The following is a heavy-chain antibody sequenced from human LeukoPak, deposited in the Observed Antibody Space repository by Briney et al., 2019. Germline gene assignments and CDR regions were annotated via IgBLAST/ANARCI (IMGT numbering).Heavy chain of an antibody. D-gene: IGHD3-22*01. CDR3: ARGRFDYYDSSGYYRPREYYYYYYYMDV. CDR1: GGSISSYY. J-gene: IGHJ6*03. Sequence: SETLSLACTVSGGSISSYYWSWIRQPPGKGLEWIGYIYYSGSTNYNPSLKSRVTISVDTSKNQFSLKLSSVTAADTAVYYCARGRFDYYDSSGYYRPREYYYYYYYMDVWGKGTTVTISS. CDR2: IYYSGST. V-gene: IGHV4-59*01.